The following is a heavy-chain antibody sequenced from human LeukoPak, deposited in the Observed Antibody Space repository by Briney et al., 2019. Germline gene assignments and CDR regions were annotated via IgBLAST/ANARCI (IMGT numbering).Heavy chain of an antibody. Sequence: PGGSPRLSCAASGFTFSSYWMSWVRQAPGKGLEWVANIKQDGSEKYYVDSVKGRFTISRDNAKNSLYLQMNSLRAEDTAVYYCAREDGVARYGMDVWGQGTTVTVSS. D-gene: IGHD3-10*01. J-gene: IGHJ6*02. CDR1: GFTFSSYW. CDR3: AREDGVARYGMDV. V-gene: IGHV3-7*04. CDR2: IKQDGSEK.